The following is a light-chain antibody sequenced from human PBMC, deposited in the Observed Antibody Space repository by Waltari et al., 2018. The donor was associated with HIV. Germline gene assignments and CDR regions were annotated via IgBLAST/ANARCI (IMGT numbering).Light chain of an antibody. Sequence: QSVLTQPPYASGTPGKRVTISSAGSSYNIGNNYVYWSKQLPGTAPKLFSYRNNQRPSGVPDRFSGSKSGTSASLAISGLRSEDDADYYCAAWDDSLGGHHVFGTGTKVTVL. V-gene: IGLV1-47*01. CDR1: SYNIGNNY. J-gene: IGLJ1*01. CDR3: AAWDDSLGGHHV. CDR2: RNN.